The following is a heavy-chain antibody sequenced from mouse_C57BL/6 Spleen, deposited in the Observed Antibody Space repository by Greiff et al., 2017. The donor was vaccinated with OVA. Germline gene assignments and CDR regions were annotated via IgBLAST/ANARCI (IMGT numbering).Heavy chain of an antibody. CDR3: ARDPWFAY. Sequence: EVKLQESGPGLVKPSQSLSLTCSVTGYSITSGYYWNGIRQFPGNQLEWMGYISYDGSNNYNPSLKNRISITRDTSKNQFFLKLNSVTTEDTATYYCARDPWFAYWGQGTLVTVSA. CDR2: ISYDGSN. CDR1: GYSITSGYY. J-gene: IGHJ3*01. V-gene: IGHV3-6*01.